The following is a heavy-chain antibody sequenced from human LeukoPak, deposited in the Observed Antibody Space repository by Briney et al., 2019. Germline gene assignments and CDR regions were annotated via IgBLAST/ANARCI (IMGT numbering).Heavy chain of an antibody. CDR1: GFTFSSYS. D-gene: IGHD2-15*01. CDR3: ARDIIVGSDY. J-gene: IGHJ4*02. V-gene: IGHV3-48*01. Sequence: GGSLRLSCAASGFTFSSYSMNWVRQAPGKGLEWVSYISSSSSTIYYADSVKGRFTISRDNAKNSLYLPMNSLRAEDTAVYYCARDIIVGSDYWGQGTLVTVSS. CDR2: ISSSSSTI.